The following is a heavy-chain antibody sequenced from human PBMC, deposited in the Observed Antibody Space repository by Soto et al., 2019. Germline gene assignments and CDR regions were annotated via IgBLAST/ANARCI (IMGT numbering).Heavy chain of an antibody. J-gene: IGHJ6*02. Sequence: GWSLRLSCAASGFTFSSYGMHWVRQAPGKGLEWVAVISYDGSNKYYADSVKGRFTISRDNSKNTLYLQMNSLRAEDTAVYYCAKSGYSYGYDYYYYGMDVWGQGTTVTVSS. V-gene: IGHV3-30*18. CDR1: GFTFSSYG. CDR2: ISYDGSNK. CDR3: AKSGYSYGYDYYYYGMDV. D-gene: IGHD5-18*01.